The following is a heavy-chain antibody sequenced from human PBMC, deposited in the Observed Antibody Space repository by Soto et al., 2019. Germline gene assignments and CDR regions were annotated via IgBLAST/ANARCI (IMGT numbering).Heavy chain of an antibody. CDR1: GFTFSIYG. Sequence: GGSLRLSCAASGFTFSIYGMHWVRQAPGKGLEHVSAISGDGGSTYYPDSVKGRFTISRDNSKNTLYLQMGSLRTEDMAVYYCAKDNGIGCGWLRDGDASDIWAQGTMVTGSS. CDR2: ISGDGGST. V-gene: IGHV3-64*02. J-gene: IGHJ3*02. CDR3: AKDNGIGCGWLRDGDASDI. D-gene: IGHD5-12*01.